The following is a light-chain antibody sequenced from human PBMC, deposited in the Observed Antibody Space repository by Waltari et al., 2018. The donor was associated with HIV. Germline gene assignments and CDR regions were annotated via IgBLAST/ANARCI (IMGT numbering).Light chain of an antibody. CDR1: TGAVTSDFY. J-gene: IGLJ2*01. V-gene: IGLV7-43*01. CDR2: STT. CDR3: LLYYGGDHVV. Sequence: QTVVTQEPSLTVSPGGTVTLTCGSNTGAVTSDFYANWFQQTPGQVPRSLIYSTTNKHSWTPARFSGSLVGGKAVLTLSGVQPEDEADYYCLLYYGGDHVVFGGGTKLTVL.